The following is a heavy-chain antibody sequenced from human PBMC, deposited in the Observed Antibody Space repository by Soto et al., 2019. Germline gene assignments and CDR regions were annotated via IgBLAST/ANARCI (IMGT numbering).Heavy chain of an antibody. D-gene: IGHD6-19*01. CDR2: ISYDGSNK. J-gene: IGHJ4*02. CDR1: GFTFSSYG. V-gene: IGHV3-30*18. Sequence: GGSLRLSCAASGFTFSSYGMHWVRQAPGKGLEWVAVISYDGSNKYYADSVKGRFTISRDNSKNTLYLQMNSLRAEDTAVYYCAKDEGWYGNFDYWGQGTLVTVSS. CDR3: AKDEGWYGNFDY.